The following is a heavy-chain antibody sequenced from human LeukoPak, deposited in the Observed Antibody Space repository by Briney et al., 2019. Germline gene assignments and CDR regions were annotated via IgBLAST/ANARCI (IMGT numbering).Heavy chain of an antibody. D-gene: IGHD6-13*01. J-gene: IGHJ4*02. V-gene: IGHV4-30-4*01. Sequence: SETLSLTCDVSGVSINSSHWWSWIRQPPGKGLEWIGYIYYSGSTYYNPSLKSRVTISVDTSKNQFSLKLSSVTAADTAVYYCARDRWSGGAAAAGAYYFDYWGQGTLVTVSS. CDR3: ARDRWSGGAAAAGAYYFDY. CDR1: GVSINSSHW. CDR2: IYYSGST.